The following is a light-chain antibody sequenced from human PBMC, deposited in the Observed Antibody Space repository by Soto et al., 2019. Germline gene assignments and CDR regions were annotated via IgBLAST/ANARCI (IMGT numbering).Light chain of an antibody. CDR1: SSDVGAYNW. CDR3: CSYAGSYTLV. CDR2: DVT. Sequence: QSALTQPRSVSGSPGQSVTISCAGTSSDVGAYNWVSWYQQHPGKVPKLIIYDVTRRPSGVPGRFSGSKSGNTASLTISGLQADDEADYYCCSYAGSYTLVFGGGTKVTVL. V-gene: IGLV2-11*01. J-gene: IGLJ3*02.